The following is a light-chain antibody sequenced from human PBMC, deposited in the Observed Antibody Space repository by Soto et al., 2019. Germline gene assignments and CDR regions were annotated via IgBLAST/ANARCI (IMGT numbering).Light chain of an antibody. CDR2: DVS. Sequence: QSALTQPRSVSGSHGHSVTISCTGTSTDVGASNNVSWYQQLPGRAPKLMIYDVSERPSGVPDRFSGSKSGNTASLTISGLQADDEADYYCYSYAVTFYVFGTGTKVTVL. CDR1: STDVGASNN. CDR3: YSYAVTFYV. V-gene: IGLV2-11*01. J-gene: IGLJ1*01.